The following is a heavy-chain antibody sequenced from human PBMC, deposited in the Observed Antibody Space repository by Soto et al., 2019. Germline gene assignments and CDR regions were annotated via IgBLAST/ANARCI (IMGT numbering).Heavy chain of an antibody. D-gene: IGHD2-2*01. CDR3: AKESLFPSIQGIITN. Sequence: EVRLSESGGGLARPGGSLRLSCAASGLNFAGYAMSWVRQAPGKGLDWVSSLSSSGEKTYYSDSVRGRFTISRDNTKKADYLHMHTLSADDTAVYFCAKESLFPSIQGIITNWGQGVVVTVSS. V-gene: IGHV3-23*01. CDR1: GLNFAGYA. J-gene: IGHJ4*02. CDR2: LSSSGEKT.